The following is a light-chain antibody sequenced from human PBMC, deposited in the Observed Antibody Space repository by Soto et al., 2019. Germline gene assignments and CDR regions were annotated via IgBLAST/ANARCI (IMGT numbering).Light chain of an antibody. V-gene: IGKV3D-15*01. CDR3: QQSNSWPLT. Sequence: EIMMKQSPASLSVSPGERVTLSCRASQSISSSYLAWYQQKPGQAPRLLIYGTSSRATGIPDRFSGSGSGTDFTLTISSLQSEDFAVYYCQQSNSWPLTFGGGTKV. J-gene: IGKJ4*01. CDR2: GTS. CDR1: QSISSSY.